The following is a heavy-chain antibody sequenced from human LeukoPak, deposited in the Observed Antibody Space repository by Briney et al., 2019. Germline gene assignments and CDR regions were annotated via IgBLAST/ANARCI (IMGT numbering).Heavy chain of an antibody. J-gene: IGHJ3*02. Sequence: GSLRLSCAASGFTFSSYSMNWVRQAPGKGLEWVSYISSSSSTIYYADSVKGRFTISRDNAKNSLYLQMNSLRAEDTAVYYCARDGTTRAFDIWGQGTMVTVSS. D-gene: IGHD1-7*01. CDR3: ARDGTTRAFDI. V-gene: IGHV3-48*01. CDR2: ISSSSSTI. CDR1: GFTFSSYS.